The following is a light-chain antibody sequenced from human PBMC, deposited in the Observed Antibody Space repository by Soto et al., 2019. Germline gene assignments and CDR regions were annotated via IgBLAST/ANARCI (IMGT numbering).Light chain of an antibody. V-gene: IGLV4-60*02. CDR2: LEGSGSY. Sequence: QPVLTQPSSASASLGSSVKLTCTLSSGHSSYIIAWHQQQPGKAPRYLMKLEGSGSYNKGSGVPDRFSGSSSGADRYLIISNLHFEDEADYYCETWDRESWVFGGGTQLTVL. J-gene: IGLJ3*02. CDR1: SGHSSYI. CDR3: ETWDRESWV.